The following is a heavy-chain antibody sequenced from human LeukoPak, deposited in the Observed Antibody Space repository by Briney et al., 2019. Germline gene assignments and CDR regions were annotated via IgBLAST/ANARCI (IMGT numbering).Heavy chain of an antibody. D-gene: IGHD3-3*01. CDR3: ARVTGGLTYYDFWSGYYSTGQFDY. Sequence: ASVTVSFTASGYTFTSYGISWVRQAPGQGLEWMGWISAYNGNTNYAQKLQGRVTMTTDTSTSTAYMELRSLRSDDTAVYYCARVTGGLTYYDFWSGYYSTGQFDYWGQGTLVTVSS. CDR2: ISAYNGNT. CDR1: GYTFTSYG. J-gene: IGHJ4*02. V-gene: IGHV1-18*01.